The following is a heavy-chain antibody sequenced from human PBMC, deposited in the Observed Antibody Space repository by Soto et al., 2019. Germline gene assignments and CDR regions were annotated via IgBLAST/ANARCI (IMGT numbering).Heavy chain of an antibody. Sequence: GGSLRLSCAASGFTFSSYSMNWVRQAPGKGLEWVSSISSSSSYIYYADSVKGRFTISRDNAKNSLYLQMNSLRAEDTAVFYCARDSSGWYYFDYWGQGTLVTVSS. V-gene: IGHV3-21*01. CDR1: GFTFSSYS. D-gene: IGHD6-19*01. CDR3: ARDSSGWYYFDY. CDR2: ISSSSSYI. J-gene: IGHJ4*02.